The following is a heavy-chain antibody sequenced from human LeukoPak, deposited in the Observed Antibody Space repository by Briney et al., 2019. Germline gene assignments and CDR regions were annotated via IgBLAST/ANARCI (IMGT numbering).Heavy chain of an antibody. Sequence: ASVRVSCKASGYTFSSYGIAWVRQAPGQGLEWMGWISGYNGNTNYAQKLQGRVSMTTDTSTTTAYMELRSLTSDDTALYYCARSSLGTITAGPFDYWGQGTLVTVSS. J-gene: IGHJ4*02. D-gene: IGHD5-12*01. CDR1: GYTFSSYG. CDR2: ISGYNGNT. CDR3: ARSSLGTITAGPFDY. V-gene: IGHV1-18*01.